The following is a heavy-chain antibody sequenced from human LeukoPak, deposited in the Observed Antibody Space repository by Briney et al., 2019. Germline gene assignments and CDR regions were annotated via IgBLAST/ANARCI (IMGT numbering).Heavy chain of an antibody. D-gene: IGHD6-19*01. CDR2: IYHSGST. CDR1: GGSISSGGYS. V-gene: IGHV4-30-2*02. CDR3: ARLEYSSGWYVY. J-gene: IGHJ4*02. Sequence: PSQTLSLTCAVSGGSISSGGYSWSWIRQPPGKGLEWIGYIYHSGSTNYNPSLKSRVTISVDTSKKEFSLKLSSVTAADTAVYFCARLEYSSGWYVYWGQGTLVTVSS.